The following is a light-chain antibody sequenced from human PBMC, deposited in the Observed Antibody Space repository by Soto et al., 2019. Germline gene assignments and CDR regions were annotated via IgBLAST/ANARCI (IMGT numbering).Light chain of an antibody. CDR1: QSVSSS. J-gene: IGKJ1*01. CDR2: GAS. CDR3: QKYNYWPRT. V-gene: IGKV3-15*01. Sequence: VMTQAPATLSLSPGHRATLSCGASQSVSSSLAWYQQKPGQAPRILIYGASARATGVPARLSGSGSGTELNLTISRLQSEDFAVYYCQKYNYWPRTCGQGTKVDIK.